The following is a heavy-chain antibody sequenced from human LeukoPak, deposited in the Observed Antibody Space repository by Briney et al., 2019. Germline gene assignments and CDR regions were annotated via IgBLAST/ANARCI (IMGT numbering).Heavy chain of an antibody. CDR1: GFTFSSYA. CDR2: ISGSGGST. Sequence: PGGSLRLSCAASGFTFSSYAMSWVRQAPGKGLEWVSAISGSGGSTYYADSVKGRFTISRDNSKNTLYLQMNSLRAEDTAVYYCALDLTGYYESRIDPWGQGTLVTVSS. J-gene: IGHJ5*02. CDR3: ALDLTGYYESRIDP. V-gene: IGHV3-23*01. D-gene: IGHD3-9*01.